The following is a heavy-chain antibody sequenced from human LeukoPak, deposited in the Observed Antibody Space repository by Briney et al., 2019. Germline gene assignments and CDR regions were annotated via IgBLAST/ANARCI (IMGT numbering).Heavy chain of an antibody. J-gene: IGHJ4*02. D-gene: IGHD5-12*01. Sequence: GGSLRLSCAGSGFTFSSHALSWVRQAPGKGLEWVSVIYSGGSTYYADSVKGRFTISRDNSKNTLYLQMNSLRAEDTAVYYCATLYGGSTDYWGQGTLVTVSS. CDR2: IYSGGST. CDR1: GFTFSSHA. V-gene: IGHV3-66*01. CDR3: ATLYGGSTDY.